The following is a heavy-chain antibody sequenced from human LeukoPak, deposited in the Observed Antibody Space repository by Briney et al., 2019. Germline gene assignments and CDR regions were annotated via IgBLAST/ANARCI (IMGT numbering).Heavy chain of an antibody. D-gene: IGHD1-7*01. V-gene: IGHV1-8*03. CDR2: MNPNSGNT. Sequence: APVKVSCKASGYTFTSYDINWVRQATGQGLEWMGWMNPNSGNTGYAQKFQGGVTITRNTSISTAYMELSSLRSEDTAVYYCARVDNWNYEDYWGQGTLVTVSS. J-gene: IGHJ4*02. CDR1: GYTFTSYD. CDR3: ARVDNWNYEDY.